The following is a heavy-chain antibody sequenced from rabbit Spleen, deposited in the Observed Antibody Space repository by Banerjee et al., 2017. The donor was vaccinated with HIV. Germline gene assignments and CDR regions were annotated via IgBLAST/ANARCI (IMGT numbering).Heavy chain of an antibody. CDR1: GFTLSSYY. CDR3: ARDGSSGWGHYNL. D-gene: IGHD4-1*01. Sequence: QSLEESGGDLVKPGASLTLTCTASGFTLSSYYMNWVRQAPGKGLEWIGYIDPVFGITYYANWVSGRFSISRENAQNTVFLQMTSLTAADTATYFCARDGSSGWGHYNLWGPGTLVTVS. V-gene: IGHV1S40*01. CDR2: IDPVFGIT. J-gene: IGHJ4*01.